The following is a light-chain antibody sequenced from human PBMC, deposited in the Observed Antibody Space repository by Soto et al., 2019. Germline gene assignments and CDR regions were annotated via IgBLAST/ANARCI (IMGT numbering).Light chain of an antibody. V-gene: IGKV1-5*01. CDR2: DAS. J-gene: IGKJ1*01. CDR3: QQYTNTNNPWM. Sequence: DIHVSQSPSSLSSSLGDKVTIPCRARQDIAGYLAWYQQKPGKAPKLLVYDASTLQSGVASRFSGSGSGTEFTLIISGLQPDDSATYYCQQYTNTNNPWMFGQGTKVDIK. CDR1: QDIAGY.